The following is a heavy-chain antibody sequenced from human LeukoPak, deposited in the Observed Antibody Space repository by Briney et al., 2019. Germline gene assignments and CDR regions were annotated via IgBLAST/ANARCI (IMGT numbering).Heavy chain of an antibody. CDR1: GYSFTKYW. V-gene: IGHV5-51*01. J-gene: IGHJ5*02. Sequence: SGESLKISCKASGYSFTKYWIGWVRQMPGKGLAWMAIIYPANSDTRYSASFQGQVTISADTSITTAYLQWSSLTASDTAMYYCARERESGSSWFDPWGQGTLVTVSS. D-gene: IGHD3-10*01. CDR3: ARERESGSSWFDP. CDR2: IYPANSDT.